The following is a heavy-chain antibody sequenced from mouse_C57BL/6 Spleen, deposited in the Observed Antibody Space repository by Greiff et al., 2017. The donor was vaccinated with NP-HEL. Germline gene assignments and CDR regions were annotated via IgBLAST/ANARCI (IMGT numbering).Heavy chain of an antibody. CDR2: IYPGSGST. J-gene: IGHJ3*01. D-gene: IGHD2-4*01. Sequence: QVHVKQPGAELVKPGASVKMSCKASGYTFTSYWITWVKQRPGQGLEWIGDIYPGSGSTNYNEKFKSKATLTVDTSSSTAYMQLSSLTSEDSAVYYCARVYDYEGFAYWGQGTLVTVSA. CDR1: GYTFTSYW. CDR3: ARVYDYEGFAY. V-gene: IGHV1-55*01.